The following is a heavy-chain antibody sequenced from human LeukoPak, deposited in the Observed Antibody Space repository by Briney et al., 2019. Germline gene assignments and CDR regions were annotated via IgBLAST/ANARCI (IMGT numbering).Heavy chain of an antibody. CDR1: GGSFSGYY. CDR2: MNHSGDS. V-gene: IGHV4-34*01. Sequence: PLETLSVTCAVYGGSFSGYYWSWIRQSPGKGLEWIGEMNHSGDSNYNPSLKSRVTISVDMSKNQFSLKLSSVTAADTAVYYCARWVGRAQSSGYYGMDVWGKGITVTVSS. CDR3: ARWVGRAQSSGYYGMDV. D-gene: IGHD6-19*01. J-gene: IGHJ6*04.